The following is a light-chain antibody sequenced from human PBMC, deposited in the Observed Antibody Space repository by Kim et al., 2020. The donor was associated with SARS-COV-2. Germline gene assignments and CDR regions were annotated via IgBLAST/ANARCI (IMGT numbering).Light chain of an antibody. CDR1: QSISRN. Sequence: SASVGDRVTSTCRASQSISRNLNWYQQRPGKAPNRLIHDASTLQSGAPSRFSGSGSGADFTLIISSLQPEDFATYYCQQSYSLPATFGGGTKLEI. CDR3: QQSYSLPAT. CDR2: DAS. V-gene: IGKV1-39*01. J-gene: IGKJ4*01.